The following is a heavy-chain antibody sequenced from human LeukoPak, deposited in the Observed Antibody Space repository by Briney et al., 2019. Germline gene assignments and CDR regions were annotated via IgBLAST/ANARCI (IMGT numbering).Heavy chain of an antibody. D-gene: IGHD6-13*01. CDR2: ISYDGSTK. CDR1: GFTFSSYA. V-gene: IGHV3-30-3*01. J-gene: IGHJ4*02. Sequence: GRSLRLSCAASGFTFSSYAIHWVRQAPGKGLEWVAVISYDGSTKYYADSVKGRFTISRDNSKNTLYLQMISLRAEDTAVYYCARDLGSAGHGDYWGQGTLVTVSS. CDR3: ARDLGSAGHGDY.